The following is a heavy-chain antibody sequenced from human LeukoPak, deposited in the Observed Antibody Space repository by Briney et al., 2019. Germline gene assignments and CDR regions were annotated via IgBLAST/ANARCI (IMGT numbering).Heavy chain of an antibody. Sequence: PGGSLRLSCAASGFTFSTYSMNWVRQAPGKGLEWVSYISSSSSTIYYADSVKGRFTISRHNAKNSLYLQMNSLRAEDTAVYYCARAGIVGADYWGQGTLVTVSS. V-gene: IGHV3-48*01. J-gene: IGHJ4*02. D-gene: IGHD1-26*01. CDR1: GFTFSTYS. CDR3: ARAGIVGADY. CDR2: ISSSSSTI.